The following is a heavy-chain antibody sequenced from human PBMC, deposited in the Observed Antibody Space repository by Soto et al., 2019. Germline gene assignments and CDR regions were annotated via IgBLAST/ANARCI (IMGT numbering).Heavy chain of an antibody. CDR2: ISYDGSNK. CDR3: AKGQHCSSTSCYFYYYGMDV. CDR1: GFIFNTYD. D-gene: IGHD2-2*01. Sequence: QVQLVESGGGVVQPGRSLRLSCAASGFIFNTYDMHWVRQAPGKGLEWVAVISYDGSNKYYADSVKGRLTISRDNSKKMXYXPMNSLRPEDTAVYYCAKGQHCSSTSCYFYYYGMDVWGQGTKVAVSS. V-gene: IGHV3-30*18. J-gene: IGHJ6*02.